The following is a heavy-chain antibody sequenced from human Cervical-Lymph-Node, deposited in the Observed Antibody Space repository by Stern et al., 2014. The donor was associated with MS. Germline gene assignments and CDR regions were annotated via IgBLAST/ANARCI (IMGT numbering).Heavy chain of an antibody. Sequence: VQLVESGGGVVQPGRALRLSCAVSGFTFTDYAMHWVRQAPGKGLEWVALISYDGSTEKYADSVKGRFTISRDDSRNTLSLQMNSLRREDTAVYYCARDGGYDSGGLYTAPVDYWGQGTLVSVSS. D-gene: IGHD3-16*01. CDR3: ARDGGYDSGGLYTAPVDY. V-gene: IGHV3-30*04. J-gene: IGHJ4*02. CDR2: ISYDGSTE. CDR1: GFTFTDYA.